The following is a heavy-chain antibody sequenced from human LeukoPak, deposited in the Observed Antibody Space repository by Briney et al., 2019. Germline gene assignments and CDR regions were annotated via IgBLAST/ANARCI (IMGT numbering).Heavy chain of an antibody. Sequence: SETLSLTCTVSGGSIGSYYWSWIRQPPGKGLEWIGYIYYSGSTNYNPSLKSRVTISADTSKNQFSLKLSSVTAADTAVYYCARVSGSYHWNYYYMDVWGKGTTVTVSS. J-gene: IGHJ6*03. CDR1: GGSIGSYY. D-gene: IGHD1-26*01. CDR3: ARVSGSYHWNYYYMDV. V-gene: IGHV4-59*01. CDR2: IYYSGST.